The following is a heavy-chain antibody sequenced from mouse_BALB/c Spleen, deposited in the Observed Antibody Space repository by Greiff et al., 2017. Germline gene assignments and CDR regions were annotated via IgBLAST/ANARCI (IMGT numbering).Heavy chain of an antibody. J-gene: IGHJ2*01. CDR2: ISSGGGST. V-gene: IGHV5-12*01. D-gene: IGHD2-1*01. CDR3: ARHAPHGNYPLRYFDY. Sequence: EVKLVESGGGLVKPGGSLKLSCAASGFTFSDYYMYWVRQTPEKRLEWVAYISSGGGSTYYPDTVKGRFTISRDNAKNTLYLQMSSLKSEDTAMYYCARHAPHGNYPLRYFDYWGQGTTLTVSS. CDR1: GFTFSDYY.